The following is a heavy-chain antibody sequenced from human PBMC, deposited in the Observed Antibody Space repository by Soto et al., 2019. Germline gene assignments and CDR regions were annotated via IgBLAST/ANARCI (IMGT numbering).Heavy chain of an antibody. J-gene: IGHJ6*02. D-gene: IGHD4-17*01. CDR2: IYPGDSDT. V-gene: IGHV5-51*01. Sequence: GESLKISCEGSGHSFTSYWIGWVRQMPGKGLERMGIIYPGDSDTRYSPYFQGQVTISADKSISTAYLQWSSLKASYTAMYYCASQNDYGGEDYYYYGMDVCGQGTTVTVS. CDR1: GHSFTSYW. CDR3: ASQNDYGGEDYYYYGMDV.